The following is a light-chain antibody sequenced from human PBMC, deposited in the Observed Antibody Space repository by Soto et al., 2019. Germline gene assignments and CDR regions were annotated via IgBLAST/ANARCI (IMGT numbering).Light chain of an antibody. CDR3: GTWDSSLSAGV. Sequence: QSVLTQPPSVSAAPGQKVTIPCSGSSSNIGNNYVSWYQQFPGTAPKLLIYENNKRPSGIPDRFSASKSGTSATLGITGLQTGDEADYYCGTWDSSLSAGVFGGGTKLTVL. V-gene: IGLV1-51*02. J-gene: IGLJ3*02. CDR1: SSNIGNNY. CDR2: ENN.